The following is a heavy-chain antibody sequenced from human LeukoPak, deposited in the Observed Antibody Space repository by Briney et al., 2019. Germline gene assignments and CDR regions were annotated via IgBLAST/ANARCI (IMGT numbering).Heavy chain of an antibody. Sequence: ASVKVSCKASGYTFTGYYMHWVRQAPGQGLEWMGWINPNSGGTNYAQKFQGRVTMTRDTSISTAYMELSRLRSDDTAVYYCARDYCSGGSCYPTSYYYYMDVWGKGTTVTISS. D-gene: IGHD2-15*01. CDR3: ARDYCSGGSCYPTSYYYYMDV. CDR2: INPNSGGT. J-gene: IGHJ6*03. V-gene: IGHV1-2*02. CDR1: GYTFTGYY.